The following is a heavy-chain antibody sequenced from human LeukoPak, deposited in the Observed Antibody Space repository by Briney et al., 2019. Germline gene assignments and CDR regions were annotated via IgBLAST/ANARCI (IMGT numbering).Heavy chain of an antibody. CDR3: AKDSISGGLAAAVSFDY. J-gene: IGHJ4*02. V-gene: IGHV3-9*01. D-gene: IGHD6-13*01. Sequence: GGSLRLSCAASGFSFDDYAMHWVRQAPGKGLEWVSGISWNSGSIGYADSVKGRFTISRDNAKNSLYLQMNSLRAEDTALYYCAKDSISGGLAAAVSFDYWGQGTLVTVSS. CDR1: GFSFDDYA. CDR2: ISWNSGSI.